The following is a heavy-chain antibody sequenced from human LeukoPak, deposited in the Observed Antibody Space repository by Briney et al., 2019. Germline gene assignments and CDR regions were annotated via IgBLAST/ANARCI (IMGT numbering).Heavy chain of an antibody. V-gene: IGHV1-18*01. J-gene: IGHJ4*02. CDR2: ISAYNGNT. CDR1: GYTFTSYG. D-gene: IGHD6-13*01. CDR3: ARGGVYSSSWYGGFRQFDY. Sequence: GASVKVSCKASGYTFTSYGISWVRQAPGQGLEWMGWISAYNGNTNYAQKLQSRVTMITDTSTSTAYVELRSLRSDDTAVYYCARGGVYSSSWYGGFRQFDYWGQGTLVTVSS.